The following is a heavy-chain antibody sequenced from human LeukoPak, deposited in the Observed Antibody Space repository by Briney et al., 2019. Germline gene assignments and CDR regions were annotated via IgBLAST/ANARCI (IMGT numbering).Heavy chain of an antibody. Sequence: ETLSLTCAVYGGSFSGYYWSWIRQPPGKGLEWVSAISGSGGSTYYADSVKGRFTISRDNSKNTLYLQMNSLRAEDTAVYYCAKDVSGYEVPGYWGQGTMVTVSS. V-gene: IGHV3-23*01. J-gene: IGHJ3*01. D-gene: IGHD3-3*01. CDR1: GGSFSGYY. CDR2: ISGSGGST. CDR3: AKDVSGYEVPGY.